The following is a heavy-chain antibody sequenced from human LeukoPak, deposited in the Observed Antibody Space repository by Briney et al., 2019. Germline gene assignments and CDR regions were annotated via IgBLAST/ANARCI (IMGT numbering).Heavy chain of an antibody. J-gene: IGHJ4*02. D-gene: IGHD5-12*01. CDR3: ARALAFSGYSLDY. CDR1: GGSFSGYY. CDR2: IYYSGST. Sequence: SETLSLTCAVYGGSFSGYYWSWIRQPPGKGLEWIGYIYYSGSTYYNPFLKSRVTVSVDTSKNQFSLKLSSVTAADTAVYYCARALAFSGYSLDYWGQGTLVTVSS. V-gene: IGHV4-34*09.